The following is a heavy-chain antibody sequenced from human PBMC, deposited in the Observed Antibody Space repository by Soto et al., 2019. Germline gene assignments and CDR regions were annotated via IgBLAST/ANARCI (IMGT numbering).Heavy chain of an antibody. D-gene: IGHD6-19*01. Sequence: GGSLRLSCAASGFTFDDYAMHWVRQAPGKGLEWVSGISWNSGSIGYADSVKGRFTISRDNAKNSLYLQMNSLRAEDTALYYCAKELGAVAGKYYYYGMDVWGQGTTVTVSS. J-gene: IGHJ6*02. CDR3: AKELGAVAGKYYYYGMDV. CDR2: ISWNSGSI. V-gene: IGHV3-9*01. CDR1: GFTFDDYA.